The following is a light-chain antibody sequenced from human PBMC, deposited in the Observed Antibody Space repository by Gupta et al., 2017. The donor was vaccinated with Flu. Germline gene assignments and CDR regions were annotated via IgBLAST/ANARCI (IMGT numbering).Light chain of an antibody. Sequence: QSVLTQAPSASGTPGQRVTISCSGSWSNIGTNAVNCYKQVPGTAHRLRIYINDRRPPGVPDRFSFSNSGTSDSPAIGRLQSEDEAEDDYSACADSLSASWVFGGGTKLTVL. J-gene: IGLJ3*02. CDR1: WSNIGTNA. CDR3: SACADSLSASWV. V-gene: IGLV1-44*01. CDR2: IND.